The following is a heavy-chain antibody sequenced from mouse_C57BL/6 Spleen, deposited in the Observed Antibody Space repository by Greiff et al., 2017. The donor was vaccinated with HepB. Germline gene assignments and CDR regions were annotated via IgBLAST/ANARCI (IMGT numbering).Heavy chain of an antibody. J-gene: IGHJ3*01. CDR1: GFNIKDYY. V-gene: IGHV14-2*01. Sequence: VQLQQSGAELVKPGASVKLSCTASGFNIKDYYMHWVKQRTEQGLEWIGRIDPEDGDTKYAPKFQGKATITADTSSNTAYLQLSSLTSEDTAVYYGARHYYGSSPAWFAYWGQGTLVTVSA. D-gene: IGHD1-1*01. CDR3: ARHYYGSSPAWFAY. CDR2: IDPEDGDT.